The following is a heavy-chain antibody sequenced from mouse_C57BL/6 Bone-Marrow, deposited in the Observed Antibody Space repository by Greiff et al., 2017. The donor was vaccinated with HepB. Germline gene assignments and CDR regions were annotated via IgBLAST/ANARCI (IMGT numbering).Heavy chain of an antibody. Sequence: EVQGVESGPELVKPGASVKISCKASGYSFTGYYMNWVKQSPEKSLEWIGEINPSTGGTTYNQKFKAKATLPVDKSSSTAYMQLKSLTSEDAAVYCCEREVRLRFAYWGQGTLVTVSA. CDR3: EREVRLRFAY. CDR2: INPSTGGT. D-gene: IGHD2-13*01. CDR1: GYSFTGYY. V-gene: IGHV1-42*01. J-gene: IGHJ3*01.